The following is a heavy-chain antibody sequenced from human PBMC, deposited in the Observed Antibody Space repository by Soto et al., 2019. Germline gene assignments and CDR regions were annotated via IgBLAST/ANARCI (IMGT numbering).Heavy chain of an antibody. Sequence: GASVKVSCKASGYTFTGYYMHWVRQAPGQGLEWMGWINPNSGGTNYAQKFQGRVTMTRDTSISTAYMELSRLRSDDTAVYYCARGGRRELGWLHIGRGYYYGMDVCRQRTTVTVSS. CDR1: GYTFTGYY. D-gene: IGHD1-26*01. CDR2: INPNSGGT. J-gene: IGHJ6*02. V-gene: IGHV1-2*02. CDR3: ARGGRRELGWLHIGRGYYYGMDV.